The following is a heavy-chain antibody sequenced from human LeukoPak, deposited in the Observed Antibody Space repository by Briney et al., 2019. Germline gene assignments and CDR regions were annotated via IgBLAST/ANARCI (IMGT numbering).Heavy chain of an antibody. CDR2: ITTSGGST. CDR1: GFTFSSYA. D-gene: IGHD3-22*01. V-gene: IGHV3-23*01. CDR3: AIVHGYYDGSGYWVQ. Sequence: GGSLRLSCAASGFTFSSYAMSWVRQAPGKGLEWVSFITTSGGSTSYADSVEGRFTISRDNPRNTLYMQMNSMRDEDTAVYYCAIVHGYYDGSGYWVQWGQGTLVTASS. J-gene: IGHJ4*02.